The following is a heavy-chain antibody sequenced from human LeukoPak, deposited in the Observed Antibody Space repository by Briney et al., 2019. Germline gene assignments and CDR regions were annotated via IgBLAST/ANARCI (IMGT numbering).Heavy chain of an antibody. Sequence: GGSLRLSCAASGFTFSSYAMSWVRQTPGKGLEWVSAISGAGDTTYYADSVQGRFTISRDNSKNTLFLQMNSLRAEDTAVYFCAKGGSCTSTTCYIYFHLWGQGTLVTVSS. CDR1: GFTFSSYA. CDR2: ISGAGDTT. CDR3: AKGGSCTSTTCYIYFHL. V-gene: IGHV3-23*01. D-gene: IGHD2-2*02. J-gene: IGHJ1*01.